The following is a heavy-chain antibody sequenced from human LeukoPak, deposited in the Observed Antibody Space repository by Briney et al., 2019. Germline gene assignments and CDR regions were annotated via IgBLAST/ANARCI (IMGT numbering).Heavy chain of an antibody. J-gene: IGHJ3*02. CDR2: IYTSGST. CDR3: ASFGFMTTVTIGI. CDR1: GGSISSYY. D-gene: IGHD4-17*01. V-gene: IGHV4-4*07. Sequence: PSETLSLTCTVSGGSISSYYWSWIRQPAGKGLEWIGRIYTSGSTNCNPSLKSRVTMSVDTSKNQFSLKLSSVTAADTAVYYCASFGFMTTVTIGIWGQGTMVTVSS.